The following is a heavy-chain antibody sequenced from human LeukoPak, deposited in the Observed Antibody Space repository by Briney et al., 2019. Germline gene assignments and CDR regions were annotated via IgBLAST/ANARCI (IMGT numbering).Heavy chain of an antibody. CDR1: GYSISSGYY. D-gene: IGHD3-10*01. J-gene: IGHJ3*02. Sequence: SETLSLTCTVSGYSISSGYYWGWIRQPPGKGLEWIGSIYHSGSTYYNPSLKSRVTISVDTSKNQFSLKLSSVTAADTAVYYCARWSRNYYGSGSYIPAFDIWGRGTMVTVSS. V-gene: IGHV4-38-2*02. CDR3: ARWSRNYYGSGSYIPAFDI. CDR2: IYHSGST.